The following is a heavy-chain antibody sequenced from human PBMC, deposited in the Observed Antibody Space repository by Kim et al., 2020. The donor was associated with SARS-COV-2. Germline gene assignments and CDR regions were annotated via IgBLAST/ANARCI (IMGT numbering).Heavy chain of an antibody. V-gene: IGHV6-1*01. J-gene: IGHJ4*02. Sequence: NDYAVYVKSRITINPDTSKNQFSLQLNSVTPEDTAVYYCAREGTYGYGDYWGQGTLVTVSS. CDR2: N. D-gene: IGHD5-18*01. CDR3: AREGTYGYGDY.